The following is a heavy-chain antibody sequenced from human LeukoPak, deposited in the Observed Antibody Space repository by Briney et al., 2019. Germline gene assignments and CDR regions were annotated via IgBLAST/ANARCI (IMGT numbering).Heavy chain of an antibody. CDR1: GFTFSSYS. CDR3: ARDLLKTYIVVVPAAFDP. J-gene: IGHJ5*02. CDR2: ISSSSSYI. Sequence: GGSLRLSCAASGFTFSSYSMNWARQAPGKGLEWVSSISSSSSYIYYADSVKGRFTISRDNAKNSLYLQMNSLRAEDTAVYYCARDLLKTYIVVVPAAFDPWGQETLVTVSS. D-gene: IGHD2-2*01. V-gene: IGHV3-21*01.